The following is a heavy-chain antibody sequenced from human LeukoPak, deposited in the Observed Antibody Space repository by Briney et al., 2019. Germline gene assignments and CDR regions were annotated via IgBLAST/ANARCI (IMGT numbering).Heavy chain of an antibody. CDR1: GYTSTSYG. J-gene: IGHJ6*02. V-gene: IGHV1-18*01. Sequence: ASVKVSCKASGYTSTSYGISWVRQAPGQGLEWMGWISAHNGNTNYAQKLQGRVTMTTDTSTSTAYMELRSLRSDDTAVYYCASPSLLWFGDDYYYYGMDVWGQGTTVTVSS. D-gene: IGHD3-10*01. CDR2: ISAHNGNT. CDR3: ASPSLLWFGDDYYYYGMDV.